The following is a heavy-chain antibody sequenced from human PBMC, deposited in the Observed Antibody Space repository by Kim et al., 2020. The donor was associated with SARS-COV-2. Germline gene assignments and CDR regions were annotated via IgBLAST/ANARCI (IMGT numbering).Heavy chain of an antibody. D-gene: IGHD3-10*01. J-gene: IGHJ4*02. Sequence: SETLSLTCTVSGGSISSGGYYWSWIRQHPGKGLEWIGYIYYSGSTYYNPSLKSRVTISVDTSKNQFSLKLSSVTAADTAVYYCARDGHYYGSGSYLAYWGQGTLVTVSS. CDR3: ARDGHYYGSGSYLAY. CDR1: GGSISSGGYY. V-gene: IGHV4-31*03. CDR2: IYYSGST.